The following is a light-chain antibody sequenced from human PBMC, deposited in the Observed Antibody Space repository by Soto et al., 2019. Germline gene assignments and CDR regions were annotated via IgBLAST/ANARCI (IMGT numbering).Light chain of an antibody. V-gene: IGLV1-47*01. J-gene: IGLJ1*01. CDR2: RDN. Sequence: QSVLTQPPSASGTPGQRVTISCSGSSSNFGSNYVYWYQQLPGTAPKVFIFRDNQRPSGVPDRFSGSKSGTSASLAISGLRSEDEADYYCAAWDDSLSGHYVFGTGTKVTVL. CDR3: AAWDDSLSGHYV. CDR1: SSNFGSNY.